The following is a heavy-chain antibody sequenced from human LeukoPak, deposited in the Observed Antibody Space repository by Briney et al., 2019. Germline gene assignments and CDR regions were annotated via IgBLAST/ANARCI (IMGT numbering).Heavy chain of an antibody. Sequence: SVKVSCKDSGYTFTGYYMHWVRQAPGQGLEWMGGIIPIFGTANYAQKFQGRVTITADESTSTAYMELSSLRSEDTAVYYCARTVTRPLWFGDTPGAHANWFDPWGQGTLVTVSS. CDR3: ARTVTRPLWFGDTPGAHANWFDP. J-gene: IGHJ5*02. CDR1: GYTFTGYY. D-gene: IGHD3-10*01. CDR2: IIPIFGTA. V-gene: IGHV1-69*13.